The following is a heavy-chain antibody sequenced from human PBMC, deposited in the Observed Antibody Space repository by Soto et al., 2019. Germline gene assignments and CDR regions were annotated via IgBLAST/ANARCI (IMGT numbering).Heavy chain of an antibody. CDR3: ARGLGPPRITIFGAVISRYYYGIDV. CDR2: INHSGST. CDR1: GGSLGSYY. J-gene: IGHJ6*02. V-gene: IGHV4-34*01. Sequence: SETLSLTCTVSGGSLGSYYWSWIRQPPGKGLEWIGEINHSGSTNYNPSLKSRVTIEVDTCKNQFSLKLSSVTAADTAVYDCARGLGPPRITIFGAVISRYYYGIDVWGQGTKVT. D-gene: IGHD3-3*01.